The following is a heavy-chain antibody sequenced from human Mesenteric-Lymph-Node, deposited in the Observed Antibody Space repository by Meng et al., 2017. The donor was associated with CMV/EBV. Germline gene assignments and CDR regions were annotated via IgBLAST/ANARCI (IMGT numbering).Heavy chain of an antibody. CDR2: INPNSGGT. Sequence: ASVKVSCKASGYTFTNYGISWVRQAPGQGLEWMGWINPNSGGTNYAQKFQGRVTMTRDTSISTAYMELSRLRSDDTAVYYCAIVVVPASTHFYYYGMDVWGQGTTVTVSS. J-gene: IGHJ6*02. CDR3: AIVVVPASTHFYYYGMDV. D-gene: IGHD2-2*01. V-gene: IGHV1-2*02. CDR1: GYTFTNYG.